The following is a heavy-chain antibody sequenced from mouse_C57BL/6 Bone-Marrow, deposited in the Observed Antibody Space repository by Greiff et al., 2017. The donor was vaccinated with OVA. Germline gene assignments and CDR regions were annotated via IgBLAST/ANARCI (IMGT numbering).Heavy chain of an antibody. V-gene: IGHV1-81*01. Sequence: QVQLQQSGAELARPGASVKLSCKASGYTFTSYGISWVKQRTGQGLEWIGEIYPRSGNTYYNEKFKGKATLTADKSSSTAYMELRSLTSEDSAVYLCARLGYGSSPWCAYWGRGTLVTVSA. CDR1: GYTFTSYG. J-gene: IGHJ3*01. D-gene: IGHD1-1*01. CDR2: IYPRSGNT. CDR3: ARLGYGSSPWCAY.